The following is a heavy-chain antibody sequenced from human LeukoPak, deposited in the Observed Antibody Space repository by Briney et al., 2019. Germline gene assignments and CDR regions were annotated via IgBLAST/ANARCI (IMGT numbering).Heavy chain of an antibody. CDR2: ISSNGGST. D-gene: IGHD3-10*01. Sequence: GGSLRLSCSASGFAFSSYAMHWVRQAPGKGLEYVSAISSNGGSTYYADSVKGRFTISRDNSKNTLYLQMSSLRAEDTAVYYCVKGRITMVRGVFDYWGQGTLVTVSS. V-gene: IGHV3-64D*09. CDR3: VKGRITMVRGVFDY. CDR1: GFAFSSYA. J-gene: IGHJ4*02.